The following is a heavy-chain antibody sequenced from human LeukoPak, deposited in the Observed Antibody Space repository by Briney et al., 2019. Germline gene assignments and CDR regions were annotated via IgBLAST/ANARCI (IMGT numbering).Heavy chain of an antibody. V-gene: IGHV3-30*04. CDR3: ARALLWFGELFLLDY. CDR2: ISYDGSNK. Sequence: PGRSLGLSCAASGFTFSSYAMHWVRQAPGKGLEWVAVISYDGSNKYYADSVKGRFTISRDNSKNTLYLQMNSLRAEDTAVYYCARALLWFGELFLLDYWGQGTLVTVSS. CDR1: GFTFSSYA. J-gene: IGHJ4*02. D-gene: IGHD3-10*01.